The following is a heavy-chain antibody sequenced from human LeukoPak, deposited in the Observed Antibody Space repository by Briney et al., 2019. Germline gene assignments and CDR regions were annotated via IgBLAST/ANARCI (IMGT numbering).Heavy chain of an antibody. D-gene: IGHD3-3*01. CDR1: GGSFSGYY. J-gene: IGHJ4*02. V-gene: IGHV4-34*01. CDR3: ARSTRFLEWLLYRGGFYYFDY. Sequence: SETLSLTCAVYGGSFSGYYWSWIRQPPGKGLEWIGEINHSGSTNYNPSLKSRVTISVDTSKNQFSLKLSSVTAADTAVYYCARSTRFLEWLLYRGGFYYFDYWGQGTLVTVSS. CDR2: INHSGST.